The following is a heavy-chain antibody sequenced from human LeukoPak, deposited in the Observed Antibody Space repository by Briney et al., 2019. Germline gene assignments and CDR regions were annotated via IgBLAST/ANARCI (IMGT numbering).Heavy chain of an antibody. CDR2: MNPNSGNT. CDR1: GYTFTSYD. V-gene: IGHV1-18*01. D-gene: IGHD2-21*02. J-gene: IGHJ5*02. Sequence: ASVKVSCKASGYTFTSYDINWVRQATGQGLEWMGWMNPNSGNTNYAQKLQGRVTMTTDTSTSTAYMELRSLRSDDTAVYYCARSISYRSGDPGHNWFDPWGQGTLVTVSS. CDR3: ARSISYRSGDPGHNWFDP.